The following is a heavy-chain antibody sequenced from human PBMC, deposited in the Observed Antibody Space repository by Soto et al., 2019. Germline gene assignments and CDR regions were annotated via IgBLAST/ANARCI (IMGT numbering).Heavy chain of an antibody. J-gene: IGHJ4*02. CDR3: ARYRRGYSYAFES. D-gene: IGHD5-18*01. V-gene: IGHV4-30-4*01. CDR2: IYSTGIT. CDR1: GDSISSSDYH. Sequence: SETLSLTCTVSGDSISSSDYHWSWIRQPPGKGLEWIGYIYSTGITYYNPSLKSRVIISVDTSKDQFSLKLLSVTAADTAVYYCARYRRGYSYAFESWGQGTLVTVSS.